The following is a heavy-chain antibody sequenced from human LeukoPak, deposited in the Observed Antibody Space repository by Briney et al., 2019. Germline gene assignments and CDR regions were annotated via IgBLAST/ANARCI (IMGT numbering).Heavy chain of an antibody. CDR3: ARRVNAYSSSWYTDY. CDR1: GYSFTSYW. Sequence: GESLKISCKGSGYSFTSYWIGWVRQMPGKGLQWMGIIYLGDSDTRYSPSFQGQVTTSADKSISTAYLQWSSLKAPDTAMYYCARRVNAYSSSWYTDYWGQGTLVTVSS. V-gene: IGHV5-51*01. CDR2: IYLGDSDT. D-gene: IGHD6-13*01. J-gene: IGHJ4*02.